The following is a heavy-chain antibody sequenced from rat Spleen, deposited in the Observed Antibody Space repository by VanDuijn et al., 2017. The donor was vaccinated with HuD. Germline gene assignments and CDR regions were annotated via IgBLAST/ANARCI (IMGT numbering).Heavy chain of an antibody. Sequence: VQLQESGPGLVKPSQSLSLTCSVTGHSITRGYRWNWIRKFPGNRLEWMGYINSAGSTIYNPPLERRISITGGTFKKQLFLQVNSVTSEDTATYYCARSDGTHYYLPFANWGQGTLVTVSS. CDR2: INSAGST. V-gene: IGHV3-3*01. D-gene: IGHD1-12*02. CDR3: ARSDGTHYYLPFAN. CDR1: GHSITRGYR. J-gene: IGHJ3*01.